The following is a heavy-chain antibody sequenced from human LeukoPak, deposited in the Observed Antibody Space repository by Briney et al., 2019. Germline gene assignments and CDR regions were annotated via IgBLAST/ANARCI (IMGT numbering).Heavy chain of an antibody. CDR2: ISSNGVDT. CDR1: GFSLSSHG. Sequence: GGPLRLSCAVSGFSLSSHGMHWVRQAPGKGLEDVSAISSNGVDTFYANSVKGRFTVSRDDSKNTLYLQMGSLRAEDMAVYYCAKWTNWYFALWGRGTLVTVSS. J-gene: IGHJ2*01. D-gene: IGHD3/OR15-3a*01. CDR3: AKWTNWYFAL. V-gene: IGHV3-64*01.